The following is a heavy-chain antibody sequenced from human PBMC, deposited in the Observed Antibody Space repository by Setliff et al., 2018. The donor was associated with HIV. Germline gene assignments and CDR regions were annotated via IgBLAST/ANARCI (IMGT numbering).Heavy chain of an antibody. D-gene: IGHD3-3*01. CDR2: ISIGGDSI. V-gene: IGHV3-48*01. CDR3: ARLYDRSDDSGYYHPVQALSY. J-gene: IGHJ4*02. CDR1: GFTFWSHS. Sequence: GGSLRLSCAASGFTFWSHSMLWVRKAPGKGLQWVASISIGGDSIFYEDSVKGRFTIARDNARNSLYLQMNSLTVDETGVYYCARLYDRSDDSGYYHPVQALSYWGQGAQVTVSS.